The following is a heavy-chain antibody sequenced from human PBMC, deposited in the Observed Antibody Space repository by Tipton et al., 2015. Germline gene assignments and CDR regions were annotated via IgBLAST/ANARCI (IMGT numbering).Heavy chain of an antibody. CDR3: ANEAPGDLSWTFDS. J-gene: IGHJ4*02. Sequence: SLRLSCAGSGFNFNNYAMHWVRQVPGRGLEWVSGISWNSDNIGYADSVRGRFTISRDTANKSLHLQMNSLRPDDSAVYYCANEAPGDLSWTFDSLGQGIPVRLSS. D-gene: IGHD3/OR15-3a*01. V-gene: IGHV3-9*01. CDR2: ISWNSDNI. CDR1: GFNFNNYA.